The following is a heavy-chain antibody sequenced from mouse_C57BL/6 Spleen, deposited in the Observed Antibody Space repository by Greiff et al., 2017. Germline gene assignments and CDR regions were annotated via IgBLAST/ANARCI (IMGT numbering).Heavy chain of an antibody. J-gene: IGHJ4*01. CDR3: AKGGYSPMDY. CDR1: GYSFTGYY. D-gene: IGHD2-12*01. Sequence: EVKLEESGPELVKPGASVKISCKASGYSFTGYYMNWVKQSPEKSLEWIGEINPSTGGTTYNQKFKAKATLTVDKSSSTAYMQLKSLTSEDSAVYYCAKGGYSPMDYWGQGTSVTVSS. V-gene: IGHV1-42*01. CDR2: INPSTGGT.